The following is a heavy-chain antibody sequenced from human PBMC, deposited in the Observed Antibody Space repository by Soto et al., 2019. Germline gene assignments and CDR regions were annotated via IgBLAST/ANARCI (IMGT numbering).Heavy chain of an antibody. J-gene: IGHJ4*02. CDR3: AHYDSSGYFSHFDS. Sequence: QIALQESGPTVVKPTQTLTLTCTFPGFSLTTTGVGVCWIRHAPGKALEWLAMVYWNDERRYSPSLKSRRTITPDTSKNQVVLTMTYMDPVDTATYFCAHYDSSGYFSHFDSCGQGTLVTVSS. D-gene: IGHD3-22*01. CDR1: GFSLTTTGVG. CDR2: VYWNDER. V-gene: IGHV2-5*01.